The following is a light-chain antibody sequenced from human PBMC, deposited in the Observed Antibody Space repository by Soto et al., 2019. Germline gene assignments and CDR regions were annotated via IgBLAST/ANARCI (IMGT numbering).Light chain of an antibody. V-gene: IGKV1-27*01. Sequence: DIQMTQSPSSLSASVGDRVTITCRASQAISNYLAWYQQKPGKVPKLLIYATSSLQSGVPSRFSGSGSGTHFTLTISSLQPEDAATYYCQKYNTARWTFGQGTKVEIK. CDR2: ATS. J-gene: IGKJ1*01. CDR3: QKYNTARWT. CDR1: QAISNY.